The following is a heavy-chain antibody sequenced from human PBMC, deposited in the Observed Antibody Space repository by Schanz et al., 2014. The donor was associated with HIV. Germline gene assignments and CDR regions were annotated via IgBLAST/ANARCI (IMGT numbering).Heavy chain of an antibody. Sequence: EVQLVESGGGLVQPGGSLRLSCAASGFTFSTYWMHWVRQAPGKGLVWVSRINSDGSSTSYADSVKGRFTISRDNSKNTLYLQMNSLRAEDTAVYYCAKDEGGGYYYYGMDVWGQGTTVTVSS. CDR2: INSDGSST. CDR1: GFTFSTYW. J-gene: IGHJ6*02. D-gene: IGHD3-16*01. CDR3: AKDEGGGYYYYGMDV. V-gene: IGHV3-74*01.